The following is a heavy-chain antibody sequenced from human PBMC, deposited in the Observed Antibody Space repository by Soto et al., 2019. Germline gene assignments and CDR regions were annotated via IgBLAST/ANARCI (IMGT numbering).Heavy chain of an antibody. Sequence: GALRPACAASVFTFSSYAMSWVRQGPGKGLEWVSAISGSGGSTYYADSVKGRFTISRDNSKNTLYLQMNSLRAEDTAVYYCAKDLGRPVVAGLDYFDYWGQGTLVTVSS. J-gene: IGHJ4*02. CDR3: AKDLGRPVVAGLDYFDY. CDR2: ISGSGGST. V-gene: IGHV3-23*01. D-gene: IGHD2-15*01. CDR1: VFTFSSYA.